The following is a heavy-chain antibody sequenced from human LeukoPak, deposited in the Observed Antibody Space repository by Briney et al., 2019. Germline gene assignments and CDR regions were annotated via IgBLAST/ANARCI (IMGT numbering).Heavy chain of an antibody. CDR3: AGEAFYDFWSGYHY. CDR1: GFTFSSYA. V-gene: IGHV3-30-3*01. Sequence: GGSLRLSWAASGFTFSSYAMHWVRQAPGKGLEWVAVISYDGSNKYYADSVKGRFTISRDNSKDTLYLQMNSLRAEDTAVYYCAGEAFYDFWSGYHYWGQGTLVTVSS. D-gene: IGHD3-3*01. J-gene: IGHJ4*02. CDR2: ISYDGSNK.